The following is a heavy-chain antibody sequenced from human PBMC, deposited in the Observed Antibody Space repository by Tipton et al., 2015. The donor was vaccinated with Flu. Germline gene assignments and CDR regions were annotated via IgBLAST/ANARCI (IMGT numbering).Heavy chain of an antibody. Sequence: QLVQSGGGLVQPGRSLTLSCAVSGFTFDDLAMHWVRQAPGKGLEWVSGISWNSAYIGYADSVKGRFTISRDNAKNSLYLQMNGLRAEDTAVYYCARGFIRLCDYWGQGTLVTVSS. V-gene: IGHV3-9*01. CDR3: ARGFIRLCDY. D-gene: IGHD3-16*01. J-gene: IGHJ4*02. CDR1: GFTFDDLA. CDR2: ISWNSAYI.